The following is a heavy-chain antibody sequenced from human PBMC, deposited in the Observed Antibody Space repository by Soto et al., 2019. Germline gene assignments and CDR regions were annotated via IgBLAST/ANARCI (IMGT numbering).Heavy chain of an antibody. CDR1: GYTFTGYY. V-gene: IGHV1-18*04. J-gene: IGHJ4*02. CDR3: ARRMITFGGVIVEPFDY. CDR2: VSAYNGNT. Sequence: ASVKVSCKASGYTFTGYYMHWVRQAPGQGLEWMGWVSAYNGNTNYAQKLQGRVTMTTDTSTSTAYMELRSLRSDDTAVYYCARRMITFGGVIVEPFDYWGQGTLVTVSS. D-gene: IGHD3-16*02.